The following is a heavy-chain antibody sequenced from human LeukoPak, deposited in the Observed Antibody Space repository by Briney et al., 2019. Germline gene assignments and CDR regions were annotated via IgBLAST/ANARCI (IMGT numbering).Heavy chain of an antibody. Sequence: SQTLSLTCTVSGGSISSGGYYWSRIRQHPGKGLEWIGYIYYSGSTYYNPSLKSRVTISVDTSKNQFSLKLSSVTAADTAVYYCARDYYGSGSYPYMDVWGKGTTVTVSS. J-gene: IGHJ6*03. V-gene: IGHV4-31*03. CDR1: GGSISSGGYY. D-gene: IGHD3-10*01. CDR3: ARDYYGSGSYPYMDV. CDR2: IYYSGST.